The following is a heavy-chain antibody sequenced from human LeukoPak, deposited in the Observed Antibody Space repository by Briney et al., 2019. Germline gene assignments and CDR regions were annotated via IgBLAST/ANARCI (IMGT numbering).Heavy chain of an antibody. Sequence: PSETLSLTCTVSGGSISSSYWTWIRQPPGKGLQWIGVIHHSGYSDFNPSLKSRVTISVDASKNQFSLKLRSVTAADSAVYYCARRGHRSGSARGWYFDLWGRGTLVTVSS. CDR2: IHHSGYS. D-gene: IGHD6-19*01. CDR1: GGSISSSY. J-gene: IGHJ2*01. CDR3: ARRGHRSGSARGWYFDL. V-gene: IGHV4-59*08.